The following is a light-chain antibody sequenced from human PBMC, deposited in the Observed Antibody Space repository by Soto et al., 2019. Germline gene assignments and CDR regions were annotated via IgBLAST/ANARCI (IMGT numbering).Light chain of an antibody. J-gene: IGKJ2*01. Sequence: DIQMTQSPSSLSASVGDRVTITCQASQDISNYLNWYQQKPGKAPKLLIYDASNLETGGPSRCSGSGSGTDFTFTISSLQPEDIATYYCQQYDNLPLYTFGQGTKLEIK. CDR3: QQYDNLPLYT. CDR1: QDISNY. V-gene: IGKV1-33*01. CDR2: DAS.